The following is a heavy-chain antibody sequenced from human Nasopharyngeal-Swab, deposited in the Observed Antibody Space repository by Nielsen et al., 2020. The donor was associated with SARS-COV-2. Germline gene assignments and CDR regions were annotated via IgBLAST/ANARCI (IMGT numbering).Heavy chain of an antibody. V-gene: IGHV3-73*01. J-gene: IGHJ5*02. CDR1: GFTFSGST. CDR3: ARGGMVGATTYGWFDP. CDR2: IRSKANSYAT. D-gene: IGHD1-26*01. Sequence: GESLKISCAASGFTFSGSTMHWVRQASGKGLEWVGRIRSKANSYATAYAASVKGRFTISRDDSKNTAYLQMNSLKTEDTAVYYCARGGMVGATTYGWFDPWGQGTLVTVSS.